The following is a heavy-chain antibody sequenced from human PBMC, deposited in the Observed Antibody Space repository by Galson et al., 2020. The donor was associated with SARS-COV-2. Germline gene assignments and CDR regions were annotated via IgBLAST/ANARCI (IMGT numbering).Heavy chain of an antibody. CDR3: ARGHRGVVPSPVLGLGPDYSYYYMDV. V-gene: IGHV4-34*01. Sequence: SQTLSLTCAVYGGSFSGYSWTWIRQPPGKGLEWLGEINFGGNTNYSPSLRSRVTVSVDTSKNQFSLNLRSVTAADTALYYCARGHRGVVPSPVLGLGPDYSYYYMDVWGKGTTVTVSS. D-gene: IGHD3-10*01. J-gene: IGHJ6*03. CDR1: GGSFSGYS. CDR2: INFGGNT.